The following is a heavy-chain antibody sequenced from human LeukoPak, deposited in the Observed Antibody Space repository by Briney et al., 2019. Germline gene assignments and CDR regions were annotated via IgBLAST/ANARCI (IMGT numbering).Heavy chain of an antibody. CDR2: INWNGVRK. V-gene: IGHV3-20*04. CDR3: AKAPVTTCSGAYCYPFDY. CDR1: GFRFDDYG. D-gene: IGHD2-21*01. J-gene: IGHJ4*02. Sequence: GGSLRLSCVVSGFRFDDYGMSWVRQAPGKGLEWVSGINWNGVRKSYADSVKGRFTISRDSSKNTLYLQMNRLRAEDAAVYYCAKAPVTTCSGAYCYPFDYWGQGTLVTVSS.